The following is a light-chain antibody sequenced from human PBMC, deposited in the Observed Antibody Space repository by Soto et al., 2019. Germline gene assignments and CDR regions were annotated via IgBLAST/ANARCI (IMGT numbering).Light chain of an antibody. J-gene: IGKJ1*01. V-gene: IGKV1-5*01. CDR1: EDISSY. CDR3: QQYNSYSPWT. Sequence: IPLTQSPSSLSASVGDRVTFTCRASEDISSYLVWYQQKPGKAPKLLIYDASSLESGVPSRFSGSGSGTEFTLTISSLQPDDFATYYCQQYNSYSPWTFGQGTKVDIK. CDR2: DAS.